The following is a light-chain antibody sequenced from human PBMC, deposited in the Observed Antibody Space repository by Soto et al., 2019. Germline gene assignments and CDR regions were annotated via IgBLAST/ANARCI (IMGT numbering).Light chain of an antibody. CDR1: QSISSY. J-gene: IGKJ5*01. V-gene: IGKV1-39*01. CDR2: AAS. Sequence: ASVGDRVTITCRVSQSISSYLNWYQQKPGKAPKLLIYAASSLQSGVPSRFSGSGSGTDFTLTISSLQPEDFATYYCQQYDNLPFTFGQGTRLEIK. CDR3: QQYDNLPFT.